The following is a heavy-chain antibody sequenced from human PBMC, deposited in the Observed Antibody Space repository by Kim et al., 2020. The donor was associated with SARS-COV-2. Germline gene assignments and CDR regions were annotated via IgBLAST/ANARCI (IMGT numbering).Heavy chain of an antibody. V-gene: IGHV3-30*18. Sequence: GGSLRLSCAASGFTFSSYGMHWVRQAPGKGLEWVAVISYDGSNKYYADSVKGRFTISRDNSKNTLYLQMNSLRAEDTAVYYCAKDRGIAETDGMDVWGQGTTVTVSS. J-gene: IGHJ6*02. CDR1: GFTFSSYG. CDR2: ISYDGSNK. CDR3: AKDRGIAETDGMDV. D-gene: IGHD6-13*01.